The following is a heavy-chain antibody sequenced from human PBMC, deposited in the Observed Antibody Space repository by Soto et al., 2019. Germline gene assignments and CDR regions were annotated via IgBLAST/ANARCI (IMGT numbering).Heavy chain of an antibody. CDR3: ARDSGLWFGELTQPNYLDY. CDR2: ITVNNGNT. V-gene: IGHV1-18*01. Sequence: XSVKVSYNASGYIFSSYAINWVRHSPGQGLEWMGWITVNNGNTYYVQKFQDRVTLTADTSTNTAYMELKSLRSDDTEIYYCARDSGLWFGELTQPNYLDYWGQGTLVTVSS. CDR1: GYIFSSYA. J-gene: IGHJ4*02. D-gene: IGHD3-10*01.